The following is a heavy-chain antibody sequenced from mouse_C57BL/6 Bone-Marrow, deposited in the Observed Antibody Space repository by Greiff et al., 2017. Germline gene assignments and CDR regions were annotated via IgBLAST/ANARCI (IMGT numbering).Heavy chain of an antibody. CDR2: IDPSDSET. V-gene: IGHV1-52*01. D-gene: IGHD2-5*01. J-gene: IGHJ2*01. CDR3: ATYSNFDY. CDR1: GYTFTSYW. Sequence: VQLQQPGAELVRPGSSVKLSCKASGYTFTSYWMPWVKQRPIQGLEWIGNIDPSDSETHYNQKFKDKDTFTVNKSSSTAYMQLSSLTSEDPAVYNCATYSNFDYWGQGTTLTVSS.